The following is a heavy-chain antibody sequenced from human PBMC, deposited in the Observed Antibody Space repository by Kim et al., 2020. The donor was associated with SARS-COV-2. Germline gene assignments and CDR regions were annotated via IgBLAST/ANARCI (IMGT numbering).Heavy chain of an antibody. J-gene: IGHJ4*01. CDR2: ISYDGSNK. Sequence: GGSLRLSCAASGFTFSSYAMHWVRQAPGKGLEWVAVISYDGSNKYYADSVKGRFTISRDNSKNTLYLQMNSLRAEDTAVYYCARGLTMVRGVISQFDYWG. CDR3: ARGLTMVRGVISQFDY. D-gene: IGHD3-10*01. CDR1: GFTFSSYA. V-gene: IGHV3-30*04.